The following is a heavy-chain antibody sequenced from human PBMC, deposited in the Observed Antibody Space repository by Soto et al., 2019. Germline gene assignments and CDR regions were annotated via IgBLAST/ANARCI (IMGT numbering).Heavy chain of an antibody. CDR1: GYTFTSYG. J-gene: IGHJ5*02. D-gene: IGHD6-19*01. CDR3: ARDRKNSSGWFRRMSWFDP. V-gene: IGHV1-18*01. CDR2: ISAYNGNT. Sequence: ASVKVSCKASGYTFTSYGISWVRQAPGQGLEWMGWISAYNGNTNYAQKLQGRVTMTTDTSTSTAYMELRSLRSDDTAVYYCARDRKNSSGWFRRMSWFDPWGQGTRVIVAS.